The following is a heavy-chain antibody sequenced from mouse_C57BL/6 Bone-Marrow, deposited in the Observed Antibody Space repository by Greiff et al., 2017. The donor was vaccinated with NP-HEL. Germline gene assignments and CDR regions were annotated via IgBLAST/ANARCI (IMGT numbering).Heavy chain of an antibody. CDR2: IDPENGDT. D-gene: IGHD2-4*01. CDR1: GFNIKDDY. CDR3: TPPSYDYPWFAY. V-gene: IGHV14-4*01. J-gene: IGHJ3*01. Sequence: EVKLMESGAELVRPGASVKLSCTASGFNIKDDYMHWVKQRPEQGLEWIGWIDPENGDTEYASKFQGKATITADTSSNTAYLQLSSLTSEDTAVYYCTPPSYDYPWFAYWGQGTLVTVSA.